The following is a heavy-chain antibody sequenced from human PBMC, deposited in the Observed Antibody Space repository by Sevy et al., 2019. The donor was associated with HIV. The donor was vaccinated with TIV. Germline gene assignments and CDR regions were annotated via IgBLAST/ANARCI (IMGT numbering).Heavy chain of an antibody. CDR2: IIPIFGTA. J-gene: IGHJ6*02. V-gene: IGHV1-69*13. CDR1: GGTFSSYA. Sequence: ASVKVSCKASGGTFSSYAISWVRQAPGQGLEWMGGIIPIFGTANYSQKFQGRVTITADESTSTAYMELSSLRSEDTAVYYCARGLVVVPAAYYYGMDVWGQGTTVTVSS. CDR3: ARGLVVVPAAYYYGMDV. D-gene: IGHD2-2*01.